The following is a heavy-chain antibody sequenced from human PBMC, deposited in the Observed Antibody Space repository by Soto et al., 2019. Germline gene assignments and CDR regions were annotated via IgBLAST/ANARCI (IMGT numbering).Heavy chain of an antibody. V-gene: IGHV3-23*01. CDR1: WFTFSSYA. D-gene: IGHD3-10*01. J-gene: IGHJ5*02. Sequence: GASLRLSCAASWFTFSSYALSWVRQAPGKGLEWVSAISGSGGSTYYADSVKGRFTISRDNSKNTLYLQMNSLRAEDTAVYYCAKGRMWFGELTPWYDPWGQGTLVKVSS. CDR3: AKGRMWFGELTPWYDP. CDR2: ISGSGGST.